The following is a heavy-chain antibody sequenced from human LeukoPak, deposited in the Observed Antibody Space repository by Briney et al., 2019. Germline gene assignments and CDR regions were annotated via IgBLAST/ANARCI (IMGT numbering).Heavy chain of an antibody. CDR3: ASIGAPYDFGPHAFDI. D-gene: IGHD3-3*01. CDR1: GGTFSNYA. J-gene: IGHJ3*02. V-gene: IGHV1-46*01. CDR2: INPSGGST. Sequence: WASVKVSCKASGGTFSNYAISWVRQAPGQGLEWMGIINPSGGSTSYAQKFQGRVTMTRDTSTSTVYMELSSLRSEDTAVYYCASIGAPYDFGPHAFDIWGQGTMVTVSS.